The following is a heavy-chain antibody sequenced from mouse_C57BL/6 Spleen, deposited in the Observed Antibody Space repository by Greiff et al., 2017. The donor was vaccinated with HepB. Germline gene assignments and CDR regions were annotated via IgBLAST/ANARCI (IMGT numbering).Heavy chain of an antibody. J-gene: IGHJ4*01. D-gene: IGHD4-1*01. V-gene: IGHV5-17*01. Sequence: EVQRVESGGGLVKPGGSLKLSCAASGFTFSDYGMHWVRQAPEKGLEWVAYISSGSSTIYYADTVKGRFTISRDNAKNTLFLQMTSLRSEDTAMYYCARRTGPHYYAMDYWGQGTSVTVSS. CDR1: GFTFSDYG. CDR3: ARRTGPHYYAMDY. CDR2: ISSGSSTI.